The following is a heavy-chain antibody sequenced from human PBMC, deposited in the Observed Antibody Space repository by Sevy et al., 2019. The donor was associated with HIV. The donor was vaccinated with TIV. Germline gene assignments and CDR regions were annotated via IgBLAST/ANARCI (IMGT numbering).Heavy chain of an antibody. Sequence: GGSLRLPCAASGFTFSSYSMNWVRQAPGKGLEWVSSISSSSSYIYYADSVKGRFTISRDNAKNSLYLQMNSLRAEDTAVYYCATGKVNYYDSSFARVWGQGTLVTVSS. CDR1: GFTFSSYS. CDR3: ATGKVNYYDSSFARV. CDR2: ISSSSSYI. D-gene: IGHD3-22*01. V-gene: IGHV3-21*01. J-gene: IGHJ4*02.